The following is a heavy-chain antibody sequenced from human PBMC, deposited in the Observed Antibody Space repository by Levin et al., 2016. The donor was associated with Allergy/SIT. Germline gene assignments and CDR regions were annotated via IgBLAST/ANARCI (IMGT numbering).Heavy chain of an antibody. CDR2: IDPSDSYT. V-gene: IGHV5-10-1*01. Sequence: VRQMPGKGLEWMGRIDPSDSYTNYSPSFQGHVTISADKSISTAYLQWSSLKASDTAMYYCARQGFGFGEFSSNWFDPWGQGTLVTVSS. D-gene: IGHD3-10*01. J-gene: IGHJ5*02. CDR3: ARQGFGFGEFSSNWFDP.